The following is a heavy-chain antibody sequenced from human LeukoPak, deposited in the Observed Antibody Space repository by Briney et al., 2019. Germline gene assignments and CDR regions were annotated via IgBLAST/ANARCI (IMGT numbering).Heavy chain of an antibody. Sequence: ASVKVSCKASGYTFTSYDINWVRQASGQGLEWMGWMNPNSGNTGYAQKFQGRVTMTRDTSISTVYMELSSLRSEDTAVYYCASRGTDIVVVPAAAPDEEGLYYWGQGTLVTVSS. CDR2: MNPNSGNT. CDR1: GYTFTSYD. D-gene: IGHD2-2*01. CDR3: ASRGTDIVVVPAAAPDEEGLYY. J-gene: IGHJ4*02. V-gene: IGHV1-8*01.